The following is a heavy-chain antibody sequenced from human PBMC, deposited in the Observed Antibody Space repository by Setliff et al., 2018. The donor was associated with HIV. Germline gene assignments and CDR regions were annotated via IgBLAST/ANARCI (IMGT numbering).Heavy chain of an antibody. CDR1: GFTFSDYS. V-gene: IGHV3-48*04. CDR2: IGRSSTPI. J-gene: IGHJ4*02. Sequence: GGSLRLSCAASGFTFSDYSMTWVRQAPGKGLEWVSYIGRSSTPIYYADSVKGRFTISRDNAKNSLVLQMSSLRAEDTAVYFCARWGSGSYERVFDYWGQGMLVTVSS. D-gene: IGHD1-26*01. CDR3: ARWGSGSYERVFDY.